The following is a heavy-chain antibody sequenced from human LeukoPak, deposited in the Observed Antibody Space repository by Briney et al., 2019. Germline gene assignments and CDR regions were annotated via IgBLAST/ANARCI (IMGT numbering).Heavy chain of an antibody. CDR2: INGSGGST. Sequence: GGSLRLSCAASGFTFSSYAMRWVRQTPGKGLEWVSDINGSGGSTYYAGSVKGRFTISRDNSKNTLYLQMNSLRAEDTAVYYCAKTFGSTSMDVWGKGTTVTVSS. V-gene: IGHV3-23*01. CDR3: AKTFGSTSMDV. D-gene: IGHD2-2*01. CDR1: GFTFSSYA. J-gene: IGHJ6*03.